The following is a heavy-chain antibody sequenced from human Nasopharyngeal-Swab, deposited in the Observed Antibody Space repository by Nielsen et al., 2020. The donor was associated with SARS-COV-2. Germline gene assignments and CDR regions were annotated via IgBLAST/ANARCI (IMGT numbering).Heavy chain of an antibody. Sequence: GGSLRPSCAASGFTFSSYSMNWVRQPPGKGLEWVSSTSSSSSYIYYADSVKGRFTISRDNSKNTLYLQMNSLRAEDTAVYYCAKVSGYSSGWYTPAGAFDIWGQGTMVTVSS. V-gene: IGHV3-21*01. CDR3: AKVSGYSSGWYTPAGAFDI. CDR1: GFTFSSYS. J-gene: IGHJ3*02. D-gene: IGHD6-19*01. CDR2: TSSSSSYI.